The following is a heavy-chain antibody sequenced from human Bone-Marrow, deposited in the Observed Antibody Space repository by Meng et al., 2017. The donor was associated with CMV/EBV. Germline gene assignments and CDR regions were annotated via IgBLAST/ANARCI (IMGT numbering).Heavy chain of an antibody. V-gene: IGHV1-8*01. Sequence: ASVKVSCKASEYTFTRYDINWVRQAIGQGLEWMGWMNPDSGNTAYAQKFQGRVTMTRDTSTSTAYMELRSLKSEDTAVYYCARSIWSGYSSFDPWGQGNLVNVYS. D-gene: IGHD3-3*01. J-gene: IGHJ5*02. CDR3: ARSIWSGYSSFDP. CDR2: MNPDSGNT. CDR1: EYTFTRYD.